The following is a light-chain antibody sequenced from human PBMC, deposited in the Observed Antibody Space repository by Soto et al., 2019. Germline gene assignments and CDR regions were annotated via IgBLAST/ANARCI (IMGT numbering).Light chain of an antibody. CDR2: EGN. J-gene: IGLJ1*01. CDR3: SSYAGANNFV. V-gene: IGLV2-8*01. Sequence: QSALTQPPSASGSPGQSVSISCSGGSSDVGGSKDVSWYQVKPGKAPKLIIYEGNRRTEGAPYRFSGSKSGNTASLTVSGLQAEDEADYYCSSYAGANNFVFGTGTKVTVL. CDR1: SSDVGGSKD.